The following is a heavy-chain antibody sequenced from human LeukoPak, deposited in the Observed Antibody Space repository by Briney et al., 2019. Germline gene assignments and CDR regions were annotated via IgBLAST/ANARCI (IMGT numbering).Heavy chain of an antibody. CDR1: GYTFTSYG. D-gene: IGHD6-13*01. CDR3: AREQLAAAGYYYYGMDV. J-gene: IGHJ6*02. Sequence: ASVKVSCKASGYTFTSYGISWVRQAPGQGLEWMGWISAYNGNTNYAQKLQGRVTMTTDTSTSTAYMELRSLRSDDTAVYYCAREQLAAAGYYYYGMDVWGQGTTVTVSS. CDR2: ISAYNGNT. V-gene: IGHV1-18*01.